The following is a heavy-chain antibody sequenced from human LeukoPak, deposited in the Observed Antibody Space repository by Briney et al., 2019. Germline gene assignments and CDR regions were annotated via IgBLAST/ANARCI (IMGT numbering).Heavy chain of an antibody. Sequence: GGSLRLSCAASGFTSSSYAMHWVRQAPGKGLEYVSAISSNGGSTYYANSVKGRFTISRDNSKNTLYLQMGSLRAEDMAVYYCARDSTVTGADYWGQGTLVTVSS. CDR1: GFTSSSYA. V-gene: IGHV3-64*01. CDR2: ISSNGGST. CDR3: ARDSTVTGADY. J-gene: IGHJ4*02. D-gene: IGHD4-17*01.